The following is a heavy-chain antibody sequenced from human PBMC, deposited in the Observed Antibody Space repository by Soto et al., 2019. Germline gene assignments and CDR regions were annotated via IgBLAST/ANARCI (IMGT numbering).Heavy chain of an antibody. CDR3: ARDRTYYDFWSIRPNINWFDX. D-gene: IGHD3-3*01. V-gene: IGHV3-7*03. Sequence: GGSLRLSFAASGFTFSSYWMSWVRQAPGKGLEWVANIKQDGSEKYYVHSVKVRVTISRDNAKNSLYLEMNSLRAEDTAVYYCARDRTYYDFWSIRPNINWFDXWGQGTLVTVSX. CDR2: IKQDGSEK. CDR1: GFTFSSYW. J-gene: IGHJ5*02.